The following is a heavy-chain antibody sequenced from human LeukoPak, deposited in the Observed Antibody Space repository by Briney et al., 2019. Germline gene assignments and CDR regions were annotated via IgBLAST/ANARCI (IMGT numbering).Heavy chain of an antibody. D-gene: IGHD3-10*01. Sequence: PGGSLRLSCAASGFTFSSYWMSWVRQAPGKGLEWVANIKQDGSEKYYVDSVKGRFTISRDNAKNPLYLQMNSLRAEDTAVYYCARGDTMVRGVIKAYYYYYMDVWGKGTTVTVSS. V-gene: IGHV3-7*01. CDR2: IKQDGSEK. CDR3: ARGDTMVRGVIKAYYYYYMDV. J-gene: IGHJ6*03. CDR1: GFTFSSYW.